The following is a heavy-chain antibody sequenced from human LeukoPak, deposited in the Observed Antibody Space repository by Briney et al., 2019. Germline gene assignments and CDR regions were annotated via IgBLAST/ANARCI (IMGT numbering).Heavy chain of an antibody. Sequence: HPGRSLRLSCAASGFIFDDYAMHWVRHAPGKGLEWVSGITWNSGSIGYADSVKGRFTISRDNAKNSLYVQMNSLRAEDTALYYCAKDIGVISVAGTIDYWGQGTLVSVSS. CDR2: ITWNSGSI. D-gene: IGHD6-19*01. CDR3: AKDIGVISVAGTIDY. CDR1: GFIFDDYA. V-gene: IGHV3-9*01. J-gene: IGHJ4*02.